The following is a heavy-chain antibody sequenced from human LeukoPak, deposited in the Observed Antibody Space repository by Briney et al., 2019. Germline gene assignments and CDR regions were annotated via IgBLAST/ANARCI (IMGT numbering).Heavy chain of an antibody. D-gene: IGHD3-10*01. CDR2: IYYSGST. CDR1: GGSISSSSYY. Sequence: PSETLSLTCTVSGGSISSSSYYWGWIRQPPGKGLEWIGSIYYSGSTYYNPSLESRVTISVDTSKNQFSLKLSSVTAADTAVYYCARNYYGSGSYYIRPIDYWGQGTLVTVSS. J-gene: IGHJ4*02. V-gene: IGHV4-39*01. CDR3: ARNYYGSGSYYIRPIDY.